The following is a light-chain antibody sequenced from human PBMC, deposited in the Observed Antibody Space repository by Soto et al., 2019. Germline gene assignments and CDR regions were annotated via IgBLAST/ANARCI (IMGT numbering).Light chain of an antibody. J-gene: IGKJ2*01. CDR1: QDIAHY. CDR2: AAS. Sequence: DIQMTQSPSSLSASVGDRVTITCRASQDIAHYLAWFQQKPGKAPKSLIYAASRLESGVPSKFSGSGSGTDFTLTITILQPEDFATYYCQQYTDYPRTFGQWTKLEVK. V-gene: IGKV1-16*02. CDR3: QQYTDYPRT.